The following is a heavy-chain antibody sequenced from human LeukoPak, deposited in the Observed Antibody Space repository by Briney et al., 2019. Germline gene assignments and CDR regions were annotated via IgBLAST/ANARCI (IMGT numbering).Heavy chain of an antibody. D-gene: IGHD6-19*01. CDR3: ARGATGIAVAGTTPVGCDY. Sequence: PSETLSLTCTVSGYSISSGYYWGWIRQPPGKGLEWIGSIYHSGSTYYNPSLKSRVTISVDTPKNQFSLKLSSVTAADTAVYYCARGATGIAVAGTTPVGCDYWGQGTLVTVSS. V-gene: IGHV4-38-2*02. J-gene: IGHJ4*02. CDR1: GYSISSGYY. CDR2: IYHSGST.